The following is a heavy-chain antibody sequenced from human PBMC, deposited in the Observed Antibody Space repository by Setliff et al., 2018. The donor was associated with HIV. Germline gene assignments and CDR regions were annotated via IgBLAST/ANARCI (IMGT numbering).Heavy chain of an antibody. Sequence: SETLSLTCAVYGGSFSGYYWSWIRQPPGKGLEWIGEINHSGSTNYNPSLKSRVTISVDTSKNQFSLKLSSVTAADTAVYYCARRPRVVGVRKNAFDIWGQGTMVTVSS. CDR1: GGSFSGYY. D-gene: IGHD1-26*01. V-gene: IGHV4-34*01. CDR2: INHSGST. CDR3: ARRPRVVGVRKNAFDI. J-gene: IGHJ3*02.